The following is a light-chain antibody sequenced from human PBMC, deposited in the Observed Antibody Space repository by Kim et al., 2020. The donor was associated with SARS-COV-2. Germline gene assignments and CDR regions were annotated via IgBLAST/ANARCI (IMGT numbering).Light chain of an antibody. CDR2: IAS. V-gene: IGKV1-9*01. CDR3: QQLNVYPLT. Sequence: ASVGDRVTITCRASQGISSHLAWYQQKPGNAPKLLIYIASTLQSGVPSRFSGSGSGTDFTLTISSLQPEDFATYYCQQLNVYPLTFGGGTKVDIK. CDR1: QGISSH. J-gene: IGKJ4*01.